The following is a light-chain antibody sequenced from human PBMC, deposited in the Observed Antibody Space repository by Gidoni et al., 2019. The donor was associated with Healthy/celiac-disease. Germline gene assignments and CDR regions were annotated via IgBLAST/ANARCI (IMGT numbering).Light chain of an antibody. CDR2: GNS. CDR3: QSYASSLSGSV. CDR1: SSNIVAGYD. J-gene: IGLJ3*02. Sequence: QAVLTPLPSVSGAPGPSVTIPCTGSSSNIVAGYDVHWYQQLPGPAPKLLIYGNSNRPSGVPDRFSGSKSGTSASLAIPGLQAEDEAEYYCQSYASSLSGSVFGGGTKLTVL. V-gene: IGLV1-40*01.